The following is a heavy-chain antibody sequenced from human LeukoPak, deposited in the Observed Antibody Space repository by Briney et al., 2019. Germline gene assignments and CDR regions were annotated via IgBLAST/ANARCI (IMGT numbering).Heavy chain of an antibody. J-gene: IGHJ4*02. D-gene: IGHD3-9*01. Sequence: SETLSLTCAVYGGSFTDYYWNWIRQPPGKGLEWIGEISHDGHINYNPSLKSRVTISVDTSKNQFSLKLSSVTAADTAVYYCARDYDILTGYYRDWGQGTLVTVSS. CDR3: ARDYDILTGYYRD. CDR2: ISHDGHI. CDR1: GGSFTDYY. V-gene: IGHV4-34*01.